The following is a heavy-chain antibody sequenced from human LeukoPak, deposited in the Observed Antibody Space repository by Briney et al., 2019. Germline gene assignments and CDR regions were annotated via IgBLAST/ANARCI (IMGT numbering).Heavy chain of an antibody. CDR3: ARGGVLLGIDY. CDR1: GGSIGSFY. J-gene: IGHJ4*02. CDR2: VYSSGNT. V-gene: IGHV4-59*01. D-gene: IGHD2-8*02. Sequence: SETLSLTCTVSGGSIGSFYWNWIRQPPGKGLEWIGYVYSSGNTNYNPSLKSRVIISVDTPKNQFSLKLSSVTAADTAVYYCARGGVLLGIDYWGQGTLVTVSS.